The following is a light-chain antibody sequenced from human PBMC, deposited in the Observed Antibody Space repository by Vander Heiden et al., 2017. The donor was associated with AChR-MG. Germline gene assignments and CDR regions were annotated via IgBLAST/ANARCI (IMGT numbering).Light chain of an antibody. J-gene: IGKJ4*01. CDR1: QGITNY. V-gene: IGKV1-33*01. CDR2: DAS. CDR3: QQFDNLPLT. Sequence: DIQMTQSPSSLSASVGARVTITCQASQGITNYLNGYQQKPGKAPKLLIYDASNLETGVPSRFSGSGSGTDFTFTISSLQPEDIATYYCQQFDNLPLTFGGGTKVEIK.